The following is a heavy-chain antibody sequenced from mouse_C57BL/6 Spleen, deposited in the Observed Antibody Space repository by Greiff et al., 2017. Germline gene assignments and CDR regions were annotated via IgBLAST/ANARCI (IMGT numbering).Heavy chain of an antibody. CDR1: GYTFTSYW. V-gene: IGHV1-52*01. CDR2: IDPSDSET. Sequence: VQLQQSGAELVRPGSSVKISCKASGYTFTSYWMHWVKQRPIQGLEWIGNIDPSDSETHYNQKFKDKATLTVDKSSSTAYMQLSSLTTVDSAVYYCARLGLIWYFADWGTGTPVTVSS. D-gene: IGHD4-1*01. CDR3: ARLGLIWYFAD. J-gene: IGHJ1*03.